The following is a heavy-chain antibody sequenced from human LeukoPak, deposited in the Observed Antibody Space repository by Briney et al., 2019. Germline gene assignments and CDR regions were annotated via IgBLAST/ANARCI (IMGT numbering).Heavy chain of an antibody. J-gene: IGHJ4*02. CDR2: ISPYNGNT. CDR1: GYSFISTG. D-gene: IGHD3-3*01. CDR3: ARDHGGFWSGSAGF. Sequence: ASVKVSCKASGYSFISTGINWLRQAPGHGLEWMGWISPYNGNTNYAQQFQNRVSLTTDTPSRTSYMELRSLRSDDTATYYCARDHGGFWSGSAGFWGQGTLLTVSS. V-gene: IGHV1-18*01.